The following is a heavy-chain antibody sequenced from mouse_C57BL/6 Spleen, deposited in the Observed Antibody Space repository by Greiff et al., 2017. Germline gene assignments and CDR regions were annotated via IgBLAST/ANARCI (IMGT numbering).Heavy chain of an antibody. CDR3: ARTTVVAHYFDY. D-gene: IGHD1-1*01. Sequence: QVQLQQSGAELVRPGTSVKVSCKASGYAFTNYLIEWVKQRPGQGLEWIGVINPGSGGTNYNEKFKGKATLTADKSSSTAYMQLSSLTSEDSAVYFWARTTVVAHYFDYWGQGTTLTVSS. J-gene: IGHJ2*01. V-gene: IGHV1-54*01. CDR2: INPGSGGT. CDR1: GYAFTNYL.